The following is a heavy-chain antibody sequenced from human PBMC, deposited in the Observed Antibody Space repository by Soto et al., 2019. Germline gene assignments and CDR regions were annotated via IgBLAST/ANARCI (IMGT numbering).Heavy chain of an antibody. J-gene: IGHJ3*02. D-gene: IGHD6-13*01. V-gene: IGHV1-3*01. Sequence: ASVKVSCKASGYTFTSYAMHWVRQAPGQRLEWMGWINAGNGNTKYSQKFQGRVTITRDTSASTAYMELSSLRSEDTAVYYCARDLLAAGPLGAFDIWGQGTMVTVSS. CDR3: ARDLLAAGPLGAFDI. CDR1: GYTFTSYA. CDR2: INAGNGNT.